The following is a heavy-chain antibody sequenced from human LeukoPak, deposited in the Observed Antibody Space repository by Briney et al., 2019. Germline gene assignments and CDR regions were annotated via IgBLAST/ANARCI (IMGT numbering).Heavy chain of an antibody. Sequence: SETLSLTCTVSGGSISSYYWSWIRQPPGKGLEWIGEINHSGSTNYNPSLKSRVTISVDTSKNQFSLKLSSVTAADTAVYYCASVAVAGTGDYWGQGTLVTVSS. D-gene: IGHD6-19*01. V-gene: IGHV4-34*01. CDR2: INHSGST. J-gene: IGHJ4*02. CDR1: GGSISSYY. CDR3: ASVAVAGTGDY.